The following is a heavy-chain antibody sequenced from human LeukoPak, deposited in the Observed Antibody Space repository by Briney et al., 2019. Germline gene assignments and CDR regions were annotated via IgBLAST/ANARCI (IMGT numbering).Heavy chain of an antibody. CDR3: AREGIQHSVDY. D-gene: IGHD1-26*01. CDR1: GYTFTSYG. J-gene: IGHJ4*02. V-gene: IGHV1-18*01. CDR2: ISAYNGNT. Sequence: ASVKVSCKASGYTFTSYGISWVRQAPGQGLEWMGCISAYNGNTNYAQKLQGRVTMTTDTSTSTASMELRSLRSDDTAVYYCAREGIQHSVDYWGQGNLVTVSS.